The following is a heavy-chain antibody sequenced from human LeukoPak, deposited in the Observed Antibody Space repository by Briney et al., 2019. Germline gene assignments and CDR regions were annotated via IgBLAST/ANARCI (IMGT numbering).Heavy chain of an antibody. J-gene: IGHJ4*02. CDR1: GFTFSSYW. CDR2: INSDGSST. D-gene: IGHD2-8*01. Sequence: VGSLRLSCAASGFTFSSYWMHWVRQAPGKGLVWVSRINSDGSSTSYADSVKGRFTISRDNAKNTLYLQMNSLSAEDTAVYYCARWSSSPRQWDYWGQGTLVTVSS. V-gene: IGHV3-74*01. CDR3: ARWSSSPRQWDY.